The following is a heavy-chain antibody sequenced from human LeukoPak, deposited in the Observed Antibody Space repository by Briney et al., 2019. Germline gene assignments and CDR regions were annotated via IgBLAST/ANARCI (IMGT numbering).Heavy chain of an antibody. CDR1: GGSITSSSYS. D-gene: IGHD3-10*01. CDR3: ARLKGGFGDEGYYFDY. Sequence: SETLSLTCTVSGGSITSSSYSWGWIRQPPGKGLEWIGSIYYSGSTYYNPSLKSRVTISVDTSKNQFSLKLSSVTAADTAVYYCARLKGGFGDEGYYFDYWGQGTLVTVSS. J-gene: IGHJ4*02. V-gene: IGHV4-39*01. CDR2: IYYSGST.